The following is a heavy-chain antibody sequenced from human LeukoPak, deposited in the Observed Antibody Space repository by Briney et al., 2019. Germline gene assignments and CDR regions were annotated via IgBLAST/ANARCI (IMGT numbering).Heavy chain of an antibody. CDR3: ATATTYCSSTSCSLDY. Sequence: AASVKVSCKASGGTFGSYAISWVRQAPGQGLEWMGGIIPIFGTANYAQKFQGRVTITADESTSTAYMELSSLRSEDTAVYYCATATTYCSSTSCSLDYWGQGTLVTVSS. V-gene: IGHV1-69*13. D-gene: IGHD2-2*01. J-gene: IGHJ4*02. CDR2: IIPIFGTA. CDR1: GGTFGSYA.